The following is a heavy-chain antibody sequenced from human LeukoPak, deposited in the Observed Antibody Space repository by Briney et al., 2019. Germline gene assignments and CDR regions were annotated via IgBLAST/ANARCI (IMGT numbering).Heavy chain of an antibody. V-gene: IGHV3-23*01. D-gene: IGHD2-2*02. Sequence: GGSLRLSCAASGFTFSSYAMSWVRQAPGKGLEWVSAISGSGGSTYYADSVKGRFTISRDNSKNTLYLQMNSLRAEDTAVYYCAKQMVPAAIAYYYYMDVWGKGTTVTVSS. J-gene: IGHJ6*03. CDR1: GFTFSSYA. CDR3: AKQMVPAAIAYYYYMDV. CDR2: ISGSGGST.